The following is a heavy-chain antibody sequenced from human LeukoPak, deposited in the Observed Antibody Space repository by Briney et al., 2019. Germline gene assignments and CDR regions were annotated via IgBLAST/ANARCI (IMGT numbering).Heavy chain of an antibody. Sequence: ETLSLTCAVYGGSFSGYYWSWIRQPPGKGLEWVSVIYSGGSTYYADSVKGRFTISRDNSKNTLYLQMNSLRAEDTAVYYCAKSPYCSSTSCYHFDYWGQGTLVTVSS. CDR3: AKSPYCSSTSCYHFDY. CDR2: IYSGGST. D-gene: IGHD2-2*01. J-gene: IGHJ4*02. CDR1: GGSFSGYY. V-gene: IGHV3-53*01.